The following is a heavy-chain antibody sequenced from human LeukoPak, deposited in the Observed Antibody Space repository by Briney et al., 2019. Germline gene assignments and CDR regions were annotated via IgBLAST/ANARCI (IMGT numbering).Heavy chain of an antibody. CDR1: GFTFSNAW. Sequence: GGSPRLSRAASGFTFSNAWMSWVRQAPGKGLEWVGRIKSKTDGGTTDYAAPVKGRFTISRDDSKNTLYLQMNSLKTEDTAVYYCSAPAVAATRVDYWGQGTLVTVSS. CDR3: SAPAVAATRVDY. D-gene: IGHD2-15*01. CDR2: IKSKTDGGTT. J-gene: IGHJ4*02. V-gene: IGHV3-15*01.